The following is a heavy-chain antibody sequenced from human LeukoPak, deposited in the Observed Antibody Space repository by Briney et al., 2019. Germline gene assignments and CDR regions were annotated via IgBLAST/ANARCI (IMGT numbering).Heavy chain of an antibody. CDR1: GFTLSSYA. CDR3: ARVGEGRYYQYYYMDV. D-gene: IGHD1-26*01. V-gene: IGHV3-64*01. J-gene: IGHJ6*03. CDR2: ISKNGGDT. Sequence: GGSLRLSCAASGFTLSSYAMHWVRQAPGKGLEYVSAISKNGGDTYYANSVKGRFSISRDNSKNTLYLQMGSLRTEDMAVYYCARVGEGRYYQYYYMDVWGKGTTVTVSS.